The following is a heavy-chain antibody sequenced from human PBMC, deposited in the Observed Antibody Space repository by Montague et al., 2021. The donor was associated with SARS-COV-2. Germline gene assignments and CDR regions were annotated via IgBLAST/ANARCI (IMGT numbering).Heavy chain of an antibody. CDR1: GFTFSSYE. CDR3: AREKRRITTFGVVIIEYFDL. V-gene: IGHV3-48*03. CDR2: ISSSGSTI. Sequence: SLRLSCAASGFTFSSYELHWVRQAPGKGLEWVSYISSSGSTIYYADSVKGRFTISRDNAKNSLYLQMNSLRAEDTAVYYCAREKRRITTFGVVIIEYFDLWGRGTLVTVSS. D-gene: IGHD3-3*01. J-gene: IGHJ2*01.